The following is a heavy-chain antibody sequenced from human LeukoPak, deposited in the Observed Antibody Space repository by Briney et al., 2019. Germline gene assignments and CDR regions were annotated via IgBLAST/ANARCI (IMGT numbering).Heavy chain of an antibody. CDR1: GYSFTNYW. J-gene: IGHJ4*02. CDR3: ARRYDNTGYYVY. CDR2: IYPGDSDT. Sequence: GEPLKISCKGFGYSFTNYWIAWVRQMPGKGLEWMGIIYPGDSDTRYSPSFQGQVTISADKSINTAYLQWSSLKASATATYYCARRYDNTGYYVYWGQGTLVTVSS. D-gene: IGHD3-22*01. V-gene: IGHV5-51*01.